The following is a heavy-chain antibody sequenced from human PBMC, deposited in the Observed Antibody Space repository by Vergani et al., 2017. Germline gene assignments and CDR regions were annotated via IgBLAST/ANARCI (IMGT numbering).Heavy chain of an antibody. CDR3: ARRDGFTLVY. CDR1: GASISSGYY. J-gene: IGHJ4*02. CDR2: IYHSGST. Sequence: QLQESGPGLVKPSATLSLTCSVSGASISSGYYWGWIRQPPGKGLEWIGTIYHSGSTFYNPSLRSRVTISVDMSKNQFSLNLSSVTAADTAVYFCARRDGFTLVYWGQGILVTVSS. D-gene: IGHD5-24*01. V-gene: IGHV4-38-2*02.